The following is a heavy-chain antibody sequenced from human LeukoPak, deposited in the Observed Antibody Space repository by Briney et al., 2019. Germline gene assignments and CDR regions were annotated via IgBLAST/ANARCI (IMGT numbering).Heavy chain of an antibody. CDR3: ARVEYYGSGSYYPIDY. CDR2: IYTSGST. J-gene: IGHJ4*02. D-gene: IGHD3-10*01. CDR1: GGSISSYY. V-gene: IGHV4-4*07. Sequence: SETLSLTCTVSGGSISSYYWSWIRQPAGKGLEWIGRIYTSGSTNYNPSLKSRVTMSVDTSKNQFSLKLSSVTAADTAVYYCARVEYYGSGSYYPIDYWGQGTLVTVSS.